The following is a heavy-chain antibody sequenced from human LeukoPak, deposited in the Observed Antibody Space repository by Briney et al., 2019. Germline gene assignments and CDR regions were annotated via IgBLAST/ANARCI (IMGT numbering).Heavy chain of an antibody. CDR3: AKDRRNDFDY. CDR2: ISWNSGSI. J-gene: IGHJ4*02. V-gene: IGHV3-9*01. D-gene: IGHD1-14*01. Sequence: GGSLRLSCAASGFTFDDYTMHWVRHAPGKGLEWVSGISWNSGSISYADSVKGRFTISRDNAKNSLYLQMSSLRGEDTALYYCAKDRRNDFDYWGQGTLVTVSS. CDR1: GFTFDDYT.